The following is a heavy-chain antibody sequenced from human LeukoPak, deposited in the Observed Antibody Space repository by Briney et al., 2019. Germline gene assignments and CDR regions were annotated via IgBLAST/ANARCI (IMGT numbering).Heavy chain of an antibody. CDR3: ARRGFSDSRGYYPDFDY. Sequence: ESGGSLRLSCVASGFTFSDYYMDWVRQAPGKGLEWVGRARDKANSHTTVYAASVRGRFIISRDDSKSSLFLQMNGLKTGDTAVYFCARRGFSDSRGYYPDFDYWGRGTLVTVSS. CDR2: ARDKANSHTT. J-gene: IGHJ4*02. V-gene: IGHV3-72*01. CDR1: GFTFSDYY. D-gene: IGHD3-22*01.